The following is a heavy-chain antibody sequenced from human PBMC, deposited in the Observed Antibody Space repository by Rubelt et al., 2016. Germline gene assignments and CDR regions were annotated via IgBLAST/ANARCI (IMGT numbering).Heavy chain of an antibody. Sequence: VQLVESGGGVVQPGRSLRLSCAASGFTFSSYAMHWVRQAPGKGMEWVAVISYDESNKYYADSVKGRFTISRDNSKNTLYLQMNSRRAEDTAVYYCAKSQATTPYYFDYWGQGTLVTVSS. V-gene: IGHV3-30*04. CDR2: ISYDESNK. CDR1: GFTFSSYA. CDR3: AKSQATTPYYFDY. J-gene: IGHJ4*02. D-gene: IGHD2-15*01.